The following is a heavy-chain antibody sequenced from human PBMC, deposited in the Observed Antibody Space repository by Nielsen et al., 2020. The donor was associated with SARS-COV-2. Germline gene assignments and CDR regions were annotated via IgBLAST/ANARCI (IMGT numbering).Heavy chain of an antibody. D-gene: IGHD2-15*01. J-gene: IGHJ6*02. Sequence: GGSLRLSCSASGFTFSSYAMSRVRQAPGKGLEWVSVIYSGGSTYYADSVKGRFTISRDNSKNTLYLQMNSLRAEDTAVYYCAREAAGYCSGGSCYPFYYYYYGMDVWGQGTTVTVSS. V-gene: IGHV3-53*01. CDR3: AREAAGYCSGGSCYPFYYYYYGMDV. CDR2: IYSGGST. CDR1: GFTFSSYA.